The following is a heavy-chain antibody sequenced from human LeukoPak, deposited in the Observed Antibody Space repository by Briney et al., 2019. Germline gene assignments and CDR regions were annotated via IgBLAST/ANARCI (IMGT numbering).Heavy chain of an antibody. D-gene: IGHD3-3*01. Sequence: GGSLRLSCAASRFTLSTYWMSWVRQAPGKGLEWVAHIKQDGSQEYYVDSVKGRFTISRDSAKNSLYLQMNSLRAEGTAVYYCARGVPYDSWSGPHYSDYWGQGTLVTVSS. V-gene: IGHV3-7*01. CDR3: ARGVPYDSWSGPHYSDY. CDR1: RFTLSTYW. CDR2: IKQDGSQE. J-gene: IGHJ4*02.